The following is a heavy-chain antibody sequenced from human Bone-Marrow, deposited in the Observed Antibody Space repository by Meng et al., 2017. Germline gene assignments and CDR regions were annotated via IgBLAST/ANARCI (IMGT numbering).Heavy chain of an antibody. CDR2: IIPIFGTA. V-gene: IGHV1-69*05. J-gene: IGHJ3*02. Sequence: SVKVSCKASGCTFSSYAISWVRQAPGQGLEWMGGIIPIFGTANYAQKFQGRVTITTDESTSTAYMELSSLRSEDTAVYYCARDMPRVTAMVTHAFDIWGQGTMVTVSS. CDR3: ARDMPRVTAMVTHAFDI. D-gene: IGHD5-18*01. CDR1: GCTFSSYA.